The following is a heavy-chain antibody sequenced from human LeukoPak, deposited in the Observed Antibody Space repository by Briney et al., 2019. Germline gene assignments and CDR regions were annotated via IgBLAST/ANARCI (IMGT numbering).Heavy chain of an antibody. D-gene: IGHD6-13*01. CDR3: ASLERSSSWNY. CDR1: GFTFCSYG. J-gene: IGHJ4*02. CDR2: IWYDGSNK. V-gene: IGHV3-33*01. Sequence: GRSLRLFCAASGFTFCSYGMLWVRQAPGKGLEWVAVIWYDGSNKYYADSVKGRFTLSRDNSKNTLYLQMNSLRAEDTAVYYCASLERSSSWNYWGQGALVTVSS.